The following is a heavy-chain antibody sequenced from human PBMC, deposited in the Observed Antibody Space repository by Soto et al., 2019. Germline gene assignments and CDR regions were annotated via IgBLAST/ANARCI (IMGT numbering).Heavy chain of an antibody. CDR1: GGSISSYY. CDR3: ARRYGAAFDY. D-gene: IGHD2-15*01. CDR2: IYYSGST. J-gene: IGHJ4*02. Sequence: QVQLQESGPGLVKPSETLSITCTVSGGSISSYYWSWIRQPPGRGLEWIGYIYYSGSTNYNPSLKSRVIISVDTSKNQFSLKLSSVTAADTAVYYCARRYGAAFDYWGQGTLVTVSS. V-gene: IGHV4-59*01.